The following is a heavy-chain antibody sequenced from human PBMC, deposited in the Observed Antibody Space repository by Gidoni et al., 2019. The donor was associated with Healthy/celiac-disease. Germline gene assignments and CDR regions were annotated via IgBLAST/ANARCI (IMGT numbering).Heavy chain of an antibody. Sequence: EVQLVESGGGLVQPGGSLRLSCAASGFTFLSYWMSWVRQAPGKGLEWVANIKQDGSEKYYVDCVKGRFTISRDNAKNSLYLQMNSLRAEDTAVYYCARESAYDFWSGRGAFDIWGKGTTHRLF. CDR1: GFTFLSYW. J-gene: IGHJ3*02. D-gene: IGHD3-3*01. CDR3: ARESAYDFWSGRGAFDI. V-gene: IGHV3-7*01. CDR2: IKQDGSEK.